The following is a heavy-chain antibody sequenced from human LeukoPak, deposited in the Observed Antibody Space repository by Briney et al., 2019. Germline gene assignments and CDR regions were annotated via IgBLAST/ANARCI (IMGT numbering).Heavy chain of an antibody. Sequence: SETLSLTCTVSGGSISNRSYYWGWIRQPPGKGLEWIGEINHSGSTNYNPSLKSRVTISVDTSKNQFSLKLSSVTAADTAVYYCARDHDYYDSSGYYRYFDYWGQGTLVTVSS. CDR3: ARDHDYYDSSGYYRYFDY. D-gene: IGHD3-22*01. CDR2: INHSGST. V-gene: IGHV4-39*07. CDR1: GGSISNRSYY. J-gene: IGHJ4*02.